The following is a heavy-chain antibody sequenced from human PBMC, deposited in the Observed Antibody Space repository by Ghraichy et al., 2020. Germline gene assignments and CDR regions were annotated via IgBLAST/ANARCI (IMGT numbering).Heavy chain of an antibody. CDR2: IIPIFGTA. CDR3: ARGRPYWFGYCSGGSCGEKGDAFDI. V-gene: IGHV1-69*05. D-gene: IGHD2-15*01. J-gene: IGHJ3*02. Sequence: SVKVSCKASGGTFSSYAISWVRQAPGQGLEWMGGIIPIFGTANYAQKFQGRVTITTDESTSTAYMELSSLRSEDTAVYYCARGRPYWFGYCSGGSCGEKGDAFDIWGQGTMVTVSS. CDR1: GGTFSSYA.